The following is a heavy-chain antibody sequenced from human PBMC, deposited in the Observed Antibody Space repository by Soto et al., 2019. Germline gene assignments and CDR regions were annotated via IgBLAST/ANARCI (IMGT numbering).Heavy chain of an antibody. D-gene: IGHD3-22*01. V-gene: IGHV3-23*01. CDR3: AVGRHKTSGSNTWFDP. J-gene: IGHJ5*02. Sequence: GGSLRLSCAASGVNFSSYAMNWVRQAPGKGLEWVSTISDTGGGTFYAGSVKGRFTISRDNSKNTLNLQMHSLRADDSAIYFCAVGRHKTSGSNTWFDPWGRGTLVTVSS. CDR1: GVNFSSYA. CDR2: ISDTGGGT.